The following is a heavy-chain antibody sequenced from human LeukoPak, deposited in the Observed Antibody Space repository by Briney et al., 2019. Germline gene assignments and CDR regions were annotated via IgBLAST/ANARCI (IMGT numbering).Heavy chain of an antibody. J-gene: IGHJ4*02. CDR1: GFTFSSYG. Sequence: PGGSLRLSCAASGFTFSSYGVNWVRQAPGKGLEWVSYISSSSSAIYYADSVKGRLTISRDNAKNSLYLQMNNVRDDDSAVYYCATSRHWGQGTLVTVSS. CDR3: ATSRH. V-gene: IGHV3-48*02. D-gene: IGHD2/OR15-2a*01. CDR2: ISSSSSAI.